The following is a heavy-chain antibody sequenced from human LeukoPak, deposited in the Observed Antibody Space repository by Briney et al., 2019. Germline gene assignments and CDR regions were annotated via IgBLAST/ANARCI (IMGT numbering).Heavy chain of an antibody. CDR2: INPSGGST. Sequence: PVASVKVSCKASGYTFTGYYMHWVRQAPGQGLEWMGIINPSGGSTSYAQKFQGRVTMTRDTSTSTVYMELSSLRSEDTAVYYCAREITDYGGGHDQADYWGQGTLVTVSS. V-gene: IGHV1-46*01. CDR1: GYTFTGYY. D-gene: IGHD4-17*01. CDR3: AREITDYGGGHDQADY. J-gene: IGHJ4*02.